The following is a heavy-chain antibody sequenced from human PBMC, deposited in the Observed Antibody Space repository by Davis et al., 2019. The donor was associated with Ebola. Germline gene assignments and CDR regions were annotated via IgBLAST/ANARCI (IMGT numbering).Heavy chain of an antibody. V-gene: IGHV4-59*01. CDR2: IYYSGST. Sequence: MPSGSLSLTCTASGGSISSYYRSWIRQPPGKGLEWICSIYYSGSTNYNPSLKSRVTISVDTSKNQFSLKLSSVTAADTAVYYCARSGSGDPFDIWGQGTMVTVSS. J-gene: IGHJ3*02. D-gene: IGHD1-14*01. CDR1: GGSISSYY. CDR3: ARSGSGDPFDI.